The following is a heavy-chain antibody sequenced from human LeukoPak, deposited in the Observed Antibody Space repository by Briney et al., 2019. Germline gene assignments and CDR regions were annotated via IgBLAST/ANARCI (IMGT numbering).Heavy chain of an antibody. J-gene: IGHJ5*02. Sequence: ASVKVSCKASGYTFTSYAMNWVRQAPGQGLEWMGWINTNTGNPTYAQGFTGRFVFSLDTSVSTAYLQISSLKAEDTAVYYCAREMVLLWFGELTVTWFDPWGQGTLVTVSS. D-gene: IGHD3-10*01. CDR3: AREMVLLWFGELTVTWFDP. CDR1: GYTFTSYA. V-gene: IGHV7-4-1*02. CDR2: INTNTGNP.